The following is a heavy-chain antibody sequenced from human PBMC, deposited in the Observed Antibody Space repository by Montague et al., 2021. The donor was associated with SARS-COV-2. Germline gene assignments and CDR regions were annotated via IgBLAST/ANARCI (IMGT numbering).Heavy chain of an antibody. CDR1: GFTFSSYG. J-gene: IGHJ6*02. CDR2: IWYDGSNK. D-gene: IGHD3-3*01. Sequence: SLRLSCAASGFTFSSYGMHWVRQAPGKGPEWVAVIWYDGSNKYYXDSXKGRFTISRDNSKNTLYLQMNSLRAEDTAVYYCARDGPYDFWSGYYHYYYGTDVWGRGTTVTVSS. V-gene: IGHV3-33*01. CDR3: ARDGPYDFWSGYYHYYYGTDV.